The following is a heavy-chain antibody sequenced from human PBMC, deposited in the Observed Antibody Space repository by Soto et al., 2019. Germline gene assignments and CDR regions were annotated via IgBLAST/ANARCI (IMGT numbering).Heavy chain of an antibody. CDR2: ISGSGGIT. Sequence: GALRLSCAASGFTFSSYAMSWVRQAPGKGLEWVSSISGSGGITYYADSVKGRFTISRDNSKNTLYLQMNSLRAEDTAVYYCAKEEDYDILTGSRSPFDYWGQGTLVTVSS. D-gene: IGHD3-9*01. CDR1: GFTFSSYA. CDR3: AKEEDYDILTGSRSPFDY. V-gene: IGHV3-23*01. J-gene: IGHJ4*02.